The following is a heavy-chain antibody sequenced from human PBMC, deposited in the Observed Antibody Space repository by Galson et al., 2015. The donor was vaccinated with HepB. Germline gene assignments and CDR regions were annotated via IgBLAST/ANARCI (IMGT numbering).Heavy chain of an antibody. CDR1: GFIFSNAW. D-gene: IGHD3-3*01. J-gene: IGHJ4*02. CDR2: IKTKTDGGTT. CDR3: ARWRGGLDY. Sequence: SLRLSCAASGFIFSNAWMSWIRQAPGKGLEWVGRIKTKTDGGTTDYAAPVRGRFTISRDDSRNTLYLQMNSLKTEDTAVYYCARWRGGLDYWGQGTLVTVPS. V-gene: IGHV3-15*01.